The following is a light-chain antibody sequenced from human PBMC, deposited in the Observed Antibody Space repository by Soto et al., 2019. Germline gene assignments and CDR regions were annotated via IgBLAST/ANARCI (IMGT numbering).Light chain of an antibody. CDR3: QHYYNLPWT. J-gene: IGKJ1*01. CDR1: QIVSSSY. Sequence: PGKRGPLSSTSSQIVSSSYLPWYKQKPGQAPRLLIYGASTRATGIPARFSGSGSGTDFTLTISSLQPEDFAVYYCQHYYNLPWTFGQGAKV. CDR2: GAS. V-gene: IGKV3D-7*01.